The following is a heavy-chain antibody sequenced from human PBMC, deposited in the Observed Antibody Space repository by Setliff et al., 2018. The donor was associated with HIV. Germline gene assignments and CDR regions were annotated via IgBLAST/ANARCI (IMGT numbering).Heavy chain of an antibody. J-gene: IGHJ2*01. D-gene: IGHD6-19*01. V-gene: IGHV3-7*03. Sequence: GGSLRLSCAASGFTFSSYSMSWVRQAPGKGLEWVANIKQDGSEKNYVDFVKGRFTISRDNAKNSLYVQMSSLRAEDTALYYCARVSMSSAAHWYFDLWGRGTLVTVSS. CDR2: IKQDGSEK. CDR1: GFTFSSYS. CDR3: ARVSMSSAAHWYFDL.